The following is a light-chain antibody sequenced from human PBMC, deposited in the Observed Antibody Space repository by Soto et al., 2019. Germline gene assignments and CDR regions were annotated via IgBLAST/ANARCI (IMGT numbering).Light chain of an antibody. J-gene: IGKJ2*01. CDR1: QSVTNY. Sequence: EIVLTQSPATLSLSPGERATLSCRASQSVTNYLAWYQQKPGQAPRLLIYDASNRDTGTPARFSGSGSGTDFTLTISSLEPEDFAVYYCQQRSNWPPMYTFGQGTKLEIK. V-gene: IGKV3-11*01. CDR3: QQRSNWPPMYT. CDR2: DAS.